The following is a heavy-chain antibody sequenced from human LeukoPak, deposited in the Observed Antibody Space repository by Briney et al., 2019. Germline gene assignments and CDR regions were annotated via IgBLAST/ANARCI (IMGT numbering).Heavy chain of an antibody. D-gene: IGHD4-23*01. CDR1: GGSISGSSYY. J-gene: IGHJ4*02. CDR3: ARPNTYGGNSNFDY. Sequence: KPSETLSLTCTVSGGSISGSSYYWGWIRQPPGKGLEWIGSIYYSGSTYYNPSLKSRVTISVDTSKNQFSLKLSSVTAADTAVYYCARPNTYGGNSNFDYWGQGTLVTVSS. CDR2: IYYSGST. V-gene: IGHV4-39*01.